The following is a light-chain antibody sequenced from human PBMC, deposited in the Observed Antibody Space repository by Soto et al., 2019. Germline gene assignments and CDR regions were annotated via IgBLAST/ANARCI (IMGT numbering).Light chain of an antibody. J-gene: IGKJ1*01. CDR3: MQALQTWT. Sequence: DIVMTQSPLSLPVTHGEPPSISCRSSQILLHSNGYNYLDWYLQKRGQSPPLLIYLGSNRASGVPDRFSGSGSGTDFTLKISRVEAEDVGVYYCMQALQTWTFGEGTKVDIK. V-gene: IGKV2-28*01. CDR2: LGS. CDR1: QILLHSNGYNY.